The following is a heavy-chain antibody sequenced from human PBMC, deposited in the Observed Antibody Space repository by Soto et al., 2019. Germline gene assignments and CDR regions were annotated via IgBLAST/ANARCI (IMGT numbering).Heavy chain of an antibody. V-gene: IGHV3-23*01. Sequence: GGSLRLSCAASGFTFSSYAMSWVLQAPGKGLEWVSAISGSGGSTYYADSVKGRFTISRDNSKNTLYLQMNSLRAEDTAVYYCAKGRPYYYDSSGSAFDYWGQGTLVTVSS. CDR1: GFTFSSYA. CDR3: AKGRPYYYDSSGSAFDY. J-gene: IGHJ4*02. D-gene: IGHD3-22*01. CDR2: ISGSGGST.